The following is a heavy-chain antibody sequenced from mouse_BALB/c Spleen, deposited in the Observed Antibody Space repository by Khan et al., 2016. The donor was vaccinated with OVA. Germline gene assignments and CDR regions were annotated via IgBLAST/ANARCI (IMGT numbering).Heavy chain of an antibody. V-gene: IGHV1S135*01. CDR2: IDPFNGGA. J-gene: IGHJ3*01. CDR1: GYSFSTYY. CDR3: ASHCSTSWCAY. D-gene: IGHD2-5*01. Sequence: IQLVQSGPELMKPGASVKISCKTSGYSFSTYYIHWVTRSHGKTLEWIGYIDPFNGGATYNQKFKGKDTLTVDKSSSTAYMHLTSLTSEDSAVYCCASHCSTSWCAYWGQGTLVTVSA.